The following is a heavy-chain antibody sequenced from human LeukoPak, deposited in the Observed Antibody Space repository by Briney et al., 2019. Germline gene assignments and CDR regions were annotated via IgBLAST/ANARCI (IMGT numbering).Heavy chain of an antibody. D-gene: IGHD6-19*01. CDR3: ARDRQQWLVLSTCDY. J-gene: IGHJ4*02. CDR1: GFTFSSYA. Sequence: PGRSLRLSCAASGFTFSSYAMHWVRQAPGKGLEWVAVISYDGSNKYYADSVKGRFTISRDNSKNTLYLQMNSLRAEDTAVYYCARDRQQWLVLSTCDYWGQGTLVTVSS. V-gene: IGHV3-30-3*01. CDR2: ISYDGSNK.